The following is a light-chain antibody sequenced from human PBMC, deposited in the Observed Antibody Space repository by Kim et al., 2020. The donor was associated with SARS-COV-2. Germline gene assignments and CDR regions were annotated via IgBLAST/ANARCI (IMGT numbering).Light chain of an antibody. Sequence: VTISCTGSSSNRGAVYDVHWYQQLPGTAPKLLIYTNTDRPSGVPDRFSGSKSGTSASLAITGLQAEDEADYYCQSYDSSLSGPVVFGGGTQLTVL. J-gene: IGLJ2*01. CDR3: QSYDSSLSGPVV. V-gene: IGLV1-40*01. CDR1: SSNRGAVYD. CDR2: TNT.